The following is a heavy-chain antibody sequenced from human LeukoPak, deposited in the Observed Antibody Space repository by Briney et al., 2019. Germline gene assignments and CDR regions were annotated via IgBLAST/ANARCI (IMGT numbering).Heavy chain of an antibody. CDR2: ISSSSSYI. D-gene: IGHD6-13*01. CDR3: ARERSAAGTPFEDY. CDR1: GFTVSSNY. Sequence: PGGSLRLSCAASGFTVSSNYMSWVRQAPGKGLEWVSSISSSSSYIYYADSVKGRFTISRDNAKNSLYLQMNSLRAEDTAVYYCARERSAAGTPFEDYWGQGTLVTVSS. J-gene: IGHJ4*02. V-gene: IGHV3-21*01.